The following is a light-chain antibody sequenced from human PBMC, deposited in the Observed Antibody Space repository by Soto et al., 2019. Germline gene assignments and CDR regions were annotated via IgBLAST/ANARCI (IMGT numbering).Light chain of an antibody. V-gene: IGKV1-39*01. Sequence: DIQMTQSPSSLSASVGDRVTITCRASQSISRYLNWYQHKPGKAPNLLIYVASSLQSGVPSRFSGSGSGTDFTLTISGLQPEDFETYYCQQSYSFWTFGQGTKV. CDR1: QSISRY. CDR2: VAS. CDR3: QQSYSFWT. J-gene: IGKJ1*01.